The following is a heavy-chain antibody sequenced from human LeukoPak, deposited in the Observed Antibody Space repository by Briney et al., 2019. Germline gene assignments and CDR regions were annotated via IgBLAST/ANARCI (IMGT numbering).Heavy chain of an antibody. CDR2: ISYDGSNK. CDR3: ARGPPMKAPHITIFGVVIINFDY. CDR1: GFTFSSYS. J-gene: IGHJ4*02. D-gene: IGHD3-3*01. Sequence: PGGSLRLSCAASGFTFSSYSMHWVRQAPGKGLEWVAVISYDGSNKYYADSVKGRFTISRDNSKNTLYLQMSSLRAEDTAVYYCARGPPMKAPHITIFGVVIINFDYWGQGTLVTVSS. V-gene: IGHV3-30*03.